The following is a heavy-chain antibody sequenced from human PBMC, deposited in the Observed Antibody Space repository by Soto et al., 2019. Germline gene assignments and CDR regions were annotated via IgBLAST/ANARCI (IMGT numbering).Heavy chain of an antibody. CDR2: IYYAGST. J-gene: IGHJ4*02. Sequence: SETLSLTCTVSGGSISSYYWSWIRQPPGKGLEWIGYIYYAGSTTYNPSLKSRITISLDTSQNEVSLKLSSVTAADTAVYYCWSLGVYYQAWASGGGGTLVPVSS. CDR3: WSLGVYYQAWAS. V-gene: IGHV4-59*08. CDR1: GGSISSYY. D-gene: IGHD3-22*01.